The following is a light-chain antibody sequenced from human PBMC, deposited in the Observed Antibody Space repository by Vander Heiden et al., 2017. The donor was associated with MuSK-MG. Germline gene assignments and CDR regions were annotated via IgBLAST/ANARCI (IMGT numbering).Light chain of an antibody. CDR1: SSDVGGYNY. V-gene: IGLV2-14*01. Sequence: SALPPPASVSGPPGPSITISCTGTSSDVGGYNYVSWYQQHPGKAPKVMIYEVSKRPSGVSNRFSGSKSGNTASLTISGLQAEDEADYYCSSYTSSSTRVFGGGTKLTVL. J-gene: IGLJ3*02. CDR2: EVS. CDR3: SSYTSSSTRV.